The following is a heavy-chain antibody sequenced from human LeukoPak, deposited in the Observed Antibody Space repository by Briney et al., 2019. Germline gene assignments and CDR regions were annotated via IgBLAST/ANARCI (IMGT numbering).Heavy chain of an antibody. D-gene: IGHD3-10*01. V-gene: IGHV3-21*01. Sequence: GGSLRLSCAASGFTFSSYSMNWVRQAPGKGLEWVSSISSSSSYIYYADSVKGRFTISRDNAKNSLYLQMNSLRAEDTAVYYCARDYYGSGSYYRVLRAPDFDYWGQGTLVTVSS. J-gene: IGHJ4*02. CDR2: ISSSSSYI. CDR3: ARDYYGSGSYYRVLRAPDFDY. CDR1: GFTFSSYS.